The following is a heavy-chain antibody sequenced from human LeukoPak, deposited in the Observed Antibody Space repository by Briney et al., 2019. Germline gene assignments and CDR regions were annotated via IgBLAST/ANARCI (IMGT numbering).Heavy chain of an antibody. Sequence: ASVKVSCKASGYTFTSYDINWVRQATGQGLEWMGWMNPNSGNTGYAQKFQGRVTMTRNTSISTAYMELSSLRSEDTAVYYCARGQFYCSSTSCVHNNWFDPWGQGTLVTVSS. D-gene: IGHD2-2*01. CDR1: GYTFTSYD. V-gene: IGHV1-8*01. CDR3: ARGQFYCSSTSCVHNNWFDP. CDR2: MNPNSGNT. J-gene: IGHJ5*02.